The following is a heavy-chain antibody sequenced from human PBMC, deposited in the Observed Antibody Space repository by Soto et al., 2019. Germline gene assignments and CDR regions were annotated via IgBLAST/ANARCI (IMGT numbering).Heavy chain of an antibody. Sequence: PGGSLRLSCAASGFTFSSYAMHWVRQAPGKGLEWVAVISYDGSNKYYADSVKGRFTISRDNSKNTLYLQMNSLRAEDTAIYYCAKDRVGSTWPYYFDYWGQGILVTVSS. J-gene: IGHJ4*02. CDR1: GFTFSSYA. D-gene: IGHD6-13*01. CDR3: AKDRVGSTWPYYFDY. V-gene: IGHV3-30-3*01. CDR2: ISYDGSNK.